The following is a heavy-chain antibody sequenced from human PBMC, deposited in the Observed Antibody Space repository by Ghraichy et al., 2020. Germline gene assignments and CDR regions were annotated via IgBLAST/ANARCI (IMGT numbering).Heavy chain of an antibody. CDR2: ISGSGGST. D-gene: IGHD2-15*01. CDR1: GFTFSSYA. CDR3: AKAWGYCSGGTCPSYNWFDP. Sequence: GESLRLSCAASGFTFSSYAMSWVRQAPGKGLEWVSTISGSGGSTYYADSVKGRFTISRDNSKNTLYLQMNSLRAEDAAVYYCAKAWGYCSGGTCPSYNWFDPWGQGTLVTVSS. V-gene: IGHV3-23*01. J-gene: IGHJ5*02.